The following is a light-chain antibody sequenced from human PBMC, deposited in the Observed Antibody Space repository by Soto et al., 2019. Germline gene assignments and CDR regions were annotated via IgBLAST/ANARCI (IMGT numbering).Light chain of an antibody. J-gene: IGKJ4*01. CDR2: GAS. CDR3: QQYGSSPLT. V-gene: IGKV3-20*01. Sequence: EIVLTQSPGTLSLSPGERATLSCRASQSVSSSYLAWYQQKPGQAPRLLIYGASSRATGIPDRFSGSGSGTDFPLTISRLEPEAFAVYYCQQYGSSPLTFGGGTKVNIK. CDR1: QSVSSSY.